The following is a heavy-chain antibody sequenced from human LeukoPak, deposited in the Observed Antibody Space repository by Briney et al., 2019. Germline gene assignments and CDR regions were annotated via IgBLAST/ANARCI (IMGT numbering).Heavy chain of an antibody. V-gene: IGHV3-64D*06. CDR1: GFTFSSYV. J-gene: IGHJ4*02. CDR2: ISTNGVNT. CDR3: VKDRD. Sequence: PGGSLRLSCSASGFTFSSYVIHWVRQAPGKGLEFVSAISTNGVNTYYADSVKGRFTISRDNSRNTLYLQMSSLRTEDTGIYYCVKDRDWGQGTLVTVSS.